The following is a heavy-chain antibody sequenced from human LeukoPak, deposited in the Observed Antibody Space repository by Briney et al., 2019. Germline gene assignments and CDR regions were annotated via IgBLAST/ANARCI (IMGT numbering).Heavy chain of an antibody. CDR1: GGTFSSYA. J-gene: IGHJ5*02. CDR2: IIPIFGTA. V-gene: IGHV1-69*05. D-gene: IGHD3-9*01. Sequence: SVKVSCKASGGTFSSYAISWVRRAPGQGLEWMGGIIPIFGTANYAQKFQERVTITRDMSTSTAYMELSSLRSEDTAVYYCAVLYYDILTGYPPKVGGFDPWGQGTLVTVSS. CDR3: AVLYYDILTGYPPKVGGFDP.